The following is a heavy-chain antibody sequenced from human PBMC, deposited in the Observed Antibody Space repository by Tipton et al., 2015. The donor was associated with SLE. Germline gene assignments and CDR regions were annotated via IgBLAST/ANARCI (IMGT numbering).Heavy chain of an antibody. CDR3: ARDRSRSGSDVFDY. J-gene: IGHJ4*01. D-gene: IGHD1-26*01. V-gene: IGHV1-46*01. CDR1: GYSFTAYY. CDR2: VNPDTGGT. Sequence: QVQLVQSGAEVKKPGASVKVSCKASGYSFTAYYMHWVRQAPGQGLEWMGIVNPDTGGTSYAQRFQGRVTVTADTSSSTVYVELSSLRFDDTAVYYCARDRSRSGSDVFDYWGHGSLVTVSS.